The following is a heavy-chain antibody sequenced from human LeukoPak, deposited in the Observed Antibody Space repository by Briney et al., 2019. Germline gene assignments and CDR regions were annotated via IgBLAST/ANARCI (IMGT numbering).Heavy chain of an antibody. V-gene: IGHV3-21*01. CDR3: AREYCRGGSCYSGGSYFDY. Sequence: PGGSLRLSCAASGFTFSSYSMNWVRQAPGKGLEWVSSISSSSSYIYYADSVKGRFTISRDNAKNSLYLQMNSLRAEDTAVDYCAREYCRGGSCYSGGSYFDYWGQGTLVTVSS. D-gene: IGHD2-15*01. J-gene: IGHJ4*02. CDR2: ISSSSSYI. CDR1: GFTFSSYS.